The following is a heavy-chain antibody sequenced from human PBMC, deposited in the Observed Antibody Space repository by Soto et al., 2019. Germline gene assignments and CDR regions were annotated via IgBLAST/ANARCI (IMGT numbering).Heavy chain of an antibody. Sequence: ASETLSLTCSVAGGSISSGYYWTWIRQHPGKGLEWIGYIYYSGNTYYNPSLKSRVTISVDTSKNQFSLKLSSVTAADTASHYRASPDYWDYYMDVWGKGTTVIVSS. CDR1: GGSISSGYY. CDR3: ASPDYWDYYMDV. J-gene: IGHJ6*03. CDR2: IYYSGNT. V-gene: IGHV4-31*03. D-gene: IGHD2-15*01.